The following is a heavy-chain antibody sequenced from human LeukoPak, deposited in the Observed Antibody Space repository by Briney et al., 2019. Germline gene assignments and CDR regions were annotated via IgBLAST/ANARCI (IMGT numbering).Heavy chain of an antibody. CDR3: AKDSVLRFLEWFPGYYFDY. Sequence: GGSLRLSCAASGFNLEDYAMHWVRQAPGKGVEWVSLISGDGGSTYYADSVKGRFTISRDNSKNSLYLQMNSLRTEDTALYYCAKDSVLRFLEWFPGYYFDYWGQGTLVTVSS. CDR2: ISGDGGST. J-gene: IGHJ4*02. D-gene: IGHD3-3*01. CDR1: GFNLEDYA. V-gene: IGHV3-43*02.